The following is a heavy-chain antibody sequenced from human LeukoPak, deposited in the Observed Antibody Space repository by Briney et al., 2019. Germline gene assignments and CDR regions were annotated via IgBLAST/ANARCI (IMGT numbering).Heavy chain of an antibody. CDR2: MNPNCGNT. CDR1: GYTFTSYD. V-gene: IGHV1-8*02. D-gene: IGHD3-10*01. CDR3: ATVLYYYGSGSPQGWFDP. Sequence: ASVKVSCKASGYTFTSYDINWVRQATGQGLEWMGWMNPNCGNTGYAQKFQGRVTMTEDTSTDTAYMELSSLRSEDTAVYYCATVLYYYGSGSPQGWFDPWGQGTLVTVSS. J-gene: IGHJ5*02.